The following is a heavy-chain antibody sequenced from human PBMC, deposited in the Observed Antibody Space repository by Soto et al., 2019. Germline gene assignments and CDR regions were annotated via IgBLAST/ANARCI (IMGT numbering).Heavy chain of an antibody. J-gene: IGHJ6*03. CDR3: ARHVLRYFDWLGSHDYMDV. Sequence: PSETLSLTCTVSGGSISSYYWSWIRQPPGKGLEWIGYIYYSGSTNYNPSLKSRVTISVDTSKNQFSLKLSSVTAADTAVYYCARHVLRYFDWLGSHDYMDVWGKGTTVTVSS. CDR2: IYYSGST. D-gene: IGHD3-9*01. V-gene: IGHV4-59*08. CDR1: GGSISSYY.